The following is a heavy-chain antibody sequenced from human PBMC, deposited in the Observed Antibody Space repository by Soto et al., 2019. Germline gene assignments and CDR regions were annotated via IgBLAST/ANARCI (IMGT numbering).Heavy chain of an antibody. V-gene: IGHV2-26*01. J-gene: IGHJ6*02. D-gene: IGHD3-3*01. CDR2: ISSNDAE. Sequence: QVTLKESGPVLVKPTETLTLTCTVSGFSLSNDRMGVSWIRQPPGKALEWLAHISSNDAESYPSSLRSRLTISKDTSKSQVVLKMTKMDPVDTATYYCARIFDFYGMDVWGQGTTVTVSS. CDR1: GFSLSNDRMG. CDR3: ARIFDFYGMDV.